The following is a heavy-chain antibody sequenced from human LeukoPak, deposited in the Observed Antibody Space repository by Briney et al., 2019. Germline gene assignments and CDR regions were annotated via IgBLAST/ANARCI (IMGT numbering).Heavy chain of an antibody. CDR3: ATKKGGYYYYYMDV. CDR1: GYTLTELS. V-gene: IGHV1-24*01. J-gene: IGHJ6*03. D-gene: IGHD1-26*01. Sequence: ASVKVSCKVSGYTLTELSMHWVRQAPGKGLEWMGGFDPEDGETIYAQKFQGRVTMTEDTSTDTAYMELSSLRSEDTAVYYCATKKGGYYYYYMDVWGKGTTVTVSS. CDR2: FDPEDGET.